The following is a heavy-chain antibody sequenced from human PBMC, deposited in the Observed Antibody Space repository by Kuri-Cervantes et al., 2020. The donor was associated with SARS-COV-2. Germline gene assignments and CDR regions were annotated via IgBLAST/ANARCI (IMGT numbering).Heavy chain of an antibody. J-gene: IGHJ4*02. CDR1: GGSISSSSYY. CDR3: VGIWSNYRFDY. Sequence: SETLSLTCTVSGGSISSSSYYWSWIRQPPGKGLEWIGSIYYSGSTYYNPSLKSRVTISVDTSKNQFSLKLSSVTAADTAVYFCVGIWSNYRFDYWGQGTLVTVSS. V-gene: IGHV4-39*01. D-gene: IGHD3-3*01. CDR2: IYYSGST.